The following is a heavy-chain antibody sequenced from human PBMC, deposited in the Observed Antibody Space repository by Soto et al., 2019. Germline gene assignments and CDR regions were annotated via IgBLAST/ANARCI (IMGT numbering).Heavy chain of an antibody. CDR3: ATYNYDILTAFDY. CDR2: ISGSGGST. V-gene: IGHV3-23*01. D-gene: IGHD3-9*01. CDR1: GFTFSSYA. J-gene: IGHJ4*02. Sequence: EVQLLESGGGLVQPGGSLRLSCAASGFTFSSYAMSWVRQAPGKGLEWVSAISGSGGSTYYADSVKGRFTISRDNSKNTLYLQMNSLRAEDTAVYYCATYNYDILTAFDYWGQGTLVTVSS.